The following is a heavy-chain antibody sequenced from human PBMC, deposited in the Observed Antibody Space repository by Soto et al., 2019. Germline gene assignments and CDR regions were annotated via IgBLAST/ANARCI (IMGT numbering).Heavy chain of an antibody. CDR1: GFTLSSYA. J-gene: IGHJ4*02. CDR3: AKDRTRLYSSSWYWDY. Sequence: PGESLKISCAASGFTLSSYAMSWVRQAPGKGLEWVSAISGSGGSTYYADSVKGRFTISRDNSKNTLYLQMNSLRAEDTAVYYCAKDRTRLYSSSWYWDYWGQGTLVTVSS. V-gene: IGHV3-23*01. D-gene: IGHD6-13*01. CDR2: ISGSGGST.